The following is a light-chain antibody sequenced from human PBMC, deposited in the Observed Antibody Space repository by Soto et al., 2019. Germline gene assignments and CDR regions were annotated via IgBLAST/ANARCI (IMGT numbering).Light chain of an antibody. CDR3: SSYAGSNIVV. Sequence: QSVLTQPPSASGSPGQSVTISCTGTSSDVGGYNFVSWYQQHPGKAPKLMIYEVSERPSGVPDRFSGSKSGNTASLTVSGLQAEDEADYYCSSYAGSNIVVFGGGTKPPS. CDR2: EVS. V-gene: IGLV2-8*01. CDR1: SSDVGGYNF. J-gene: IGLJ2*01.